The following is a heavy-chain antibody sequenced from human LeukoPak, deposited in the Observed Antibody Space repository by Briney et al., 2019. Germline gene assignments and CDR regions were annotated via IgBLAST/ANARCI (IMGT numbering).Heavy chain of an antibody. J-gene: IGHJ4*02. CDR3: ARDRLLYSGYDYYFGY. D-gene: IGHD5-12*01. Sequence: SETLSLTCTVSGGSISSGSYYWSWIRQPAGKGLEWIGRIYTSGSTNYNPSLKSRVTISVDTSKNQFSLKLSSVTAADTAVYYCARDRLLYSGYDYYFGYWGQGTLVTVSS. V-gene: IGHV4-61*02. CDR2: IYTSGST. CDR1: GGSISSGSYY.